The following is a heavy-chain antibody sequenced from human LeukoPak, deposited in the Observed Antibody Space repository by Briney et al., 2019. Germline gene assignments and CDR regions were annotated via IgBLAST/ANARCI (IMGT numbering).Heavy chain of an antibody. V-gene: IGHV4-4*07. J-gene: IGHJ4*02. CDR1: GGSISSYY. CDR2: IYTSGST. D-gene: IGHD3-10*02. CDR3: ARDEPVRGAFDY. Sequence: SETLSLTCTVSGGSISSYYWSWIRQPAGKGLKWIGRIYTSGSTNYNPSLKSRVTMSVDTSKNQFSLKLSSVTAADTAVYYCARDEPVRGAFDYWGQGTLVTVSS.